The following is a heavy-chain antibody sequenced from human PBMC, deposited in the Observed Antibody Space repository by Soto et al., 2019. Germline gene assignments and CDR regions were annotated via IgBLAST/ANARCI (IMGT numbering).Heavy chain of an antibody. V-gene: IGHV3-23*01. CDR2: ISGSGGST. CDR3: AKKRYGRIFGVVPDPRGLYFDY. D-gene: IGHD3-3*01. J-gene: IGHJ4*02. Sequence: GGSLRLSCAASGFTFSSYAMSWVRQAPGKGLEWVSAISGSGGSTYYADSVKGRFTISRDNSKNTLYLQMNSLRAEDTAVYYCAKKRYGRIFGVVPDPRGLYFDYWGQGTLVTVSS. CDR1: GFTFSSYA.